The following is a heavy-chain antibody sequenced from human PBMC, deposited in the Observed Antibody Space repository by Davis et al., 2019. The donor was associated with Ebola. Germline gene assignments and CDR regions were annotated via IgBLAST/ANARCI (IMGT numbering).Heavy chain of an antibody. Sequence: SVKVSCKASGFTFTSSAMQWVRQARGQRLEWIGWIVVGSGNTNYAQKFQGRVTITRDTSAGTAYMELSSLRSEDTAVYYCAAPNYYDSSGYYAFDYWGQGTLVTVSS. J-gene: IGHJ4*02. V-gene: IGHV1-58*02. CDR3: AAPNYYDSSGYYAFDY. D-gene: IGHD3-22*01. CDR1: GFTFTSSA. CDR2: IVVGSGNT.